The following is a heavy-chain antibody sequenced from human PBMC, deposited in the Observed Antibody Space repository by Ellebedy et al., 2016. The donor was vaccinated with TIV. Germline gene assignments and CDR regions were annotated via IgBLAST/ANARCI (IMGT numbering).Heavy chain of an antibody. CDR2: IKQDGSEK. D-gene: IGHD4-11*01. CDR3: ARDGVTTRFSLFDY. J-gene: IGHJ4*02. CDR1: GFTFSSYN. Sequence: GESLKISCAASGFTFSSYNMNWVRQAPGKGLEWVANIKQDGSEKNYVDSVKGRFTISRDNAKNSLYLQMNSLRVEDTAVYYCARDGVTTRFSLFDYWGQGTLVTVSS. V-gene: IGHV3-7*01.